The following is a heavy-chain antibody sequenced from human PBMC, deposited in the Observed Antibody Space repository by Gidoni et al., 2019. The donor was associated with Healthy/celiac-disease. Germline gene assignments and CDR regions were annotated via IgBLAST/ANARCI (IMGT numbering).Heavy chain of an antibody. J-gene: IGHJ3*02. Sequence: QVPLVQSGAEVKKPGSSVKVSCKASGGTFSSYAIRWVRQAPGQGLEWMGGIIPIFGTANDAQKFQGRVTITADKSTSTAYMELSSLRSEDTAVYYCAVLYDSSGYYYRSAFDIWGQGTMVTVSS. CDR1: GGTFSSYA. D-gene: IGHD3-22*01. V-gene: IGHV1-69*06. CDR3: AVLYDSSGYYYRSAFDI. CDR2: IIPIFGTA.